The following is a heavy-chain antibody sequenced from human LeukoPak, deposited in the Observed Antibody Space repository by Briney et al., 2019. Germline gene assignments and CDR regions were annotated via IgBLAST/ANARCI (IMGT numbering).Heavy chain of an antibody. CDR2: IKQDGGEK. D-gene: IGHD2-2*01. J-gene: IGHJ4*02. V-gene: IGHV3-7*01. CDR3: ARTNYRVVVPAAIDY. CDR1: GFTFSSYW. Sequence: GGSLRLSCAASGFTFSSYWMSWVRQAPGKGLEWVANIKQDGGEKYYVDSVKGRFTISRDNAKNSLYLQMNSLRAEDTAVYYCARTNYRVVVPAAIDYWGQGTLVTVSS.